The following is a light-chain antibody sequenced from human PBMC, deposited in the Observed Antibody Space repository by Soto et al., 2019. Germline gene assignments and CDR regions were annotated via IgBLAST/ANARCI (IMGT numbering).Light chain of an antibody. CDR2: RNN. V-gene: IGLV1-47*01. Sequence: QSVLTQPPSASGTPGQRVNISCSGSSSNIGSNYVYWYRQFPGTAPKLLIQRNNQRPSGVPARFSGSKSGTSASLAISGLRSEYEADYYCGGCDDSLSGPVFGGGTKVTVL. J-gene: IGLJ2*01. CDR1: SSNIGSNY. CDR3: GGCDDSLSGPV.